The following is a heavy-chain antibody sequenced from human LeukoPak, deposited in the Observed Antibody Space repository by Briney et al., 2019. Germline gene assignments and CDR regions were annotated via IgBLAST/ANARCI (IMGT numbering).Heavy chain of an antibody. D-gene: IGHD3-22*01. CDR2: IADSGGST. V-gene: IGHV3-23*01. CDR3: ANKYYYDSSGSSSYYFDY. Sequence: GGSLRLSCSASGLTFSSYAMTWVRQAPGKGLEWVSTIADSGGSTYYADSVKGRFTISRDNSKNTVYLQMNSLSAEDTAVYYCANKYYYDSSGSSSYYFDYWGQGTLVTVSS. CDR1: GLTFSSYA. J-gene: IGHJ4*02.